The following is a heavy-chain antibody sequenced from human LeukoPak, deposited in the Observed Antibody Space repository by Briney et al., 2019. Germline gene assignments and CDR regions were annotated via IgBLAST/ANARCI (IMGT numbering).Heavy chain of an antibody. CDR2: IGTAGDT. D-gene: IGHD3-9*01. Sequence: GGSLRLSCAASGFTFTAYDMNWVRQATGKSLEWVSTIGTAGDTYYPGSVKGRFTISRENAKNSLYLQMNSLRAGDTAVYYCARERRLSYDILTGYHAVSYFDYWGQGTLVTVSS. CDR3: ARERRLSYDILTGYHAVSYFDY. CDR1: GFTFTAYD. V-gene: IGHV3-13*01. J-gene: IGHJ4*02.